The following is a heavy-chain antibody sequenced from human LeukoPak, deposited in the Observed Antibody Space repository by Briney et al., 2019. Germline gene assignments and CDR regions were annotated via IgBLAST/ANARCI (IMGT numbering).Heavy chain of an antibody. CDR1: GFTLAGSW. V-gene: IGHV3-23*01. CDR2: ISGRGGSTYYADST. CDR3: AKDLDYYDSSGYPY. Sequence: GGSLRLSCTASGFTLAGSWMSWVRQAPGKGLEWVSAISGRGGSTYYADSTYYADSVKGRFTISRDNSENTLYLQMNSLRAEDTAVYFCAKDLDYYDSSGYPYWGQGTLVTVSS. J-gene: IGHJ4*02. D-gene: IGHD3-22*01.